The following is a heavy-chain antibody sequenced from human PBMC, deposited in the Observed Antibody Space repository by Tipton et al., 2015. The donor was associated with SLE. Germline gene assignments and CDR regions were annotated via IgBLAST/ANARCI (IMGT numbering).Heavy chain of an antibody. D-gene: IGHD6-13*01. Sequence: TLSLTCTVSGVSISRTSYYWGWVRQSPGKGLGWIGSIFYSGTTHYNPSLKSRVTISVYTSKNQFSLKVSSVTAADTAVYYCARRIVAGGYGYYFDYWGQGRLVTVSS. J-gene: IGHJ4*02. CDR1: GVSISRTSYY. CDR2: IFYSGTT. CDR3: ARRIVAGGYGYYFDY. V-gene: IGHV4-39*07.